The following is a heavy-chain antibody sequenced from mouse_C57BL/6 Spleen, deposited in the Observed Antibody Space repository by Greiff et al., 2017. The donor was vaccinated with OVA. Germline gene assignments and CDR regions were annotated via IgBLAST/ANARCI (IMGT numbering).Heavy chain of an antibody. D-gene: IGHD3-2*01. CDR2: IDPDTGGT. V-gene: IGHV1-15*01. J-gene: IGHJ2*01. CDR1: GYTFTDYE. CDR3: TDRDY. Sequence: VKLQESGAELVRPGASVTLSCKASGYTFTDYEMHWVKQTPVHGLEWIGAIDPDTGGTAYNQKFKGKAILTADKSSSTAYMELRSLPSEDSAVYYCTDRDYWGQVTTLTVSS.